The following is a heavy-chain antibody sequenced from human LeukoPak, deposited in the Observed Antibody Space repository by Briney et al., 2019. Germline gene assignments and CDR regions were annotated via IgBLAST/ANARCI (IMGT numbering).Heavy chain of an antibody. CDR2: ISGSGGST. J-gene: IGHJ4*02. V-gene: IGHV3-23*01. Sequence: GGSLRLSCAASGFTFDDYGMSWVRQAPGKGLEWVSAISGSGGSTYYADSVKGRFTISRDNSKNTLYLQMNSLRAEDTAVYYCAKDLLVATNWGQGTLVTVSS. CDR1: GFTFDDYG. CDR3: AKDLLVATN. D-gene: IGHD5-12*01.